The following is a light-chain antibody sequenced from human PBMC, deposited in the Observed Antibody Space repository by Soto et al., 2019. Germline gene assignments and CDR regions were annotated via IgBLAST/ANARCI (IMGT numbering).Light chain of an antibody. CDR2: GAS. CDR1: QSVSSN. CDR3: QQYNNWLPYT. Sequence: EIVMTQSPATLSVSPGERATLSCRASQSVSSNLAWYQQKPGQAPRLLIYGASTWATGIPARFSGSGSGTEFTLTISSLQSEDFAVYYCQQYNNWLPYTFGQGTKLEIK. V-gene: IGKV3-15*01. J-gene: IGKJ2*01.